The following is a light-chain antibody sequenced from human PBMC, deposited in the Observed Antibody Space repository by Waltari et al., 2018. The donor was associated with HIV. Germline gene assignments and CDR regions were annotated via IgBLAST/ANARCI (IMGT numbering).Light chain of an antibody. V-gene: IGLV2-11*01. J-gene: IGLJ3*02. CDR3: YSYAGNFWV. Sequence: QSALTQPRSVSGSPGQSVTIPCPGTSSDVGGSAYVSWYQQHPGKAPKLMIYDVNERPSGVPDRFSGSKSGNTASLTISGLQAEDEADYHCYSYAGNFWVFGGGTKLTVL. CDR1: SSDVGGSAY. CDR2: DVN.